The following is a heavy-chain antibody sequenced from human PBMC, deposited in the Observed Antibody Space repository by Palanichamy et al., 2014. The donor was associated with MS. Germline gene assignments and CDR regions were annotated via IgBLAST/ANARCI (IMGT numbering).Heavy chain of an antibody. J-gene: IGHJ4*02. CDR3: AKDDAPYYGDYDY. CDR2: ISDSGGST. D-gene: IGHD4-17*01. V-gene: IGHV3-23*01. CDR1: GFTFTSYA. Sequence: EVQLLESGGGLAQPGGSLRLSCAASGFTFTSYAMTWVRQAPGKGLEWVSTISDSGGSTYYSDSVKGRFTVSRDNSENTVYLQMNSLRAEDTAVYYCAKDDAPYYGDYDYWGQGTLVTVSS.